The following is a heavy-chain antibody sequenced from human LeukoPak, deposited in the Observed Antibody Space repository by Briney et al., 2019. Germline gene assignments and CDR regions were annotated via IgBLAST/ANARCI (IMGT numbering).Heavy chain of an antibody. CDR2: IYPSGTT. D-gene: IGHD4-11*01. V-gene: IGHV4-4*07. Sequence: PSETLSFTCSVSGGSVSNYYWSWIRQPAGKGLEWIGRIYPSGTTHYNPSLKSRVTISVDTSKNQFPLKLNSVTAADTAVYYCARQGPLTTPVTTRTNPFDYWGQGTLVTVSS. CDR1: GGSVSNYY. J-gene: IGHJ4*02. CDR3: ARQGPLTTPVTTRTNPFDY.